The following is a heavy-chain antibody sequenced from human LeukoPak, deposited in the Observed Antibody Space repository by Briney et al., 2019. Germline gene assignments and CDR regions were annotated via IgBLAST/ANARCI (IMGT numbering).Heavy chain of an antibody. V-gene: IGHV1-24*01. J-gene: IGHJ4*02. D-gene: IGHD6-13*01. CDR2: FDPEDGET. Sequence: GASVKVSCKVSGYTLTELSMHWVRQAPGKGLEWMGGFDPEDGETIYAQKFQGRVTMTEDTSTDTAYMELSSLRSEDTAVYYCANLAAAGATIDYWGQGTLVTVSS. CDR1: GYTLTELS. CDR3: ANLAAAGATIDY.